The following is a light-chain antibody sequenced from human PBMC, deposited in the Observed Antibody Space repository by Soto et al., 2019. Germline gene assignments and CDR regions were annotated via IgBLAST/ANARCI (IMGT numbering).Light chain of an antibody. V-gene: IGLV1-44*01. CDR1: SSNIGSNT. Sequence: QSVLTQPPSASGTPGQRVTISCSGSSSNIGSNTVNWYQQLPGTAPKLLIYSNIQRPSGVPDRFSGSKSGASASLAISGLQSEEEADYYCAAWDDSLNGVVFGGGTKLTVL. J-gene: IGLJ2*01. CDR3: AAWDDSLNGVV. CDR2: SNI.